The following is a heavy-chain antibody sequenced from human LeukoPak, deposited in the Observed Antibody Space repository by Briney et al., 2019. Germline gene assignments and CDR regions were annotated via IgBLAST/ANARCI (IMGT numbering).Heavy chain of an antibody. J-gene: IGHJ3*02. CDR1: GFTFSSYV. CDR2: ISYDGSNK. D-gene: IGHD6-13*01. Sequence: GGSLRLSCAASGFTFSSYVMHWVRQAPGKGLEWVAVISYDGSNKYYADSVKGRFTISRDNSKNTLYLQMNSLRAEDTAVYYCANLYSSSWYEFRDAFDIWGQGTMVTVSS. V-gene: IGHV3-30*18. CDR3: ANLYSSSWYEFRDAFDI.